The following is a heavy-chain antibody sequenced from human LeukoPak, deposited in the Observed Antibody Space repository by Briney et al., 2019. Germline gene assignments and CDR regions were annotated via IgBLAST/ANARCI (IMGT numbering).Heavy chain of an antibody. CDR2: ISGDGGST. CDR3: AKDYCTNGVCYLXYFDX. CDR1: GFTFDDYA. Sequence: GGSLRLSCAASGFTFDDYAVHWVRQAPGKGLEWVSLISGDGGSTYYADSVKGRFTISRDISKNSLYLQMNSLRTEDTALYYCAKDYCTNGVCYLXYFDXXGQGTXVTVS. V-gene: IGHV3-43*02. J-gene: IGHJ4*02. D-gene: IGHD2-8*01.